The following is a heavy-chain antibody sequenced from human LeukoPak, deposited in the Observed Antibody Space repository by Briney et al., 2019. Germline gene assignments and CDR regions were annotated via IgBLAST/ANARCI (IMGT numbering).Heavy chain of an antibody. CDR1: GYTFTGYY. CDR3: AREDEWELLGGTDY. CDR2: INPNSGGT. V-gene: IGHV1-2*02. Sequence: ASVKVSCKASGYTFTGYYMHCVRQAPGQGLEWMGWINPNSGGTNYAQKFQGRVTMTRDTSISTAYMELSRLRSDDTAVYYCAREDEWELLGGTDYWGQGTLVTVSS. J-gene: IGHJ4*02. D-gene: IGHD1-26*01.